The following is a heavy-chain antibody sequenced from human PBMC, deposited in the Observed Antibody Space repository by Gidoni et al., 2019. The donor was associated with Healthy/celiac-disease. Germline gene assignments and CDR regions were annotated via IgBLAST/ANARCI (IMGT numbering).Heavy chain of an antibody. CDR1: GFPVSRNY. Sequence: EVQQVESGGGLIQPGGSLSLSCAASGFPVSRNYMSWVRQAPGKGPEWVSVIYSGGSTYYADSVKGRFTISRDNSKNTLYLQMNSLRAEDTAVYYCARDRGYYGSGSYYRGYFDYWGQGTLVTVSS. J-gene: IGHJ4*02. CDR2: IYSGGST. V-gene: IGHV3-53*01. CDR3: ARDRGYYGSGSYYRGYFDY. D-gene: IGHD3-10*01.